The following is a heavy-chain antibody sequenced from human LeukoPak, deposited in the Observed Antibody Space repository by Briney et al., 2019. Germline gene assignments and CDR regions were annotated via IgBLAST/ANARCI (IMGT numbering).Heavy chain of an antibody. J-gene: IGHJ2*01. CDR3: AKAIAAPVWYFDL. D-gene: IGHD6-13*01. CDR2: ISYDGSNK. V-gene: IGHV3-30*18. Sequence: GGSLRLSCAASGFTFSSFGMHWVRQAPGKGLEWVAVISYDGSNKYYADSVKGRFTISRDNSKNTLYLQMNTPRAEDTAVYYCAKAIAAPVWYFDLWGRGTLVTVSS. CDR1: GFTFSSFG.